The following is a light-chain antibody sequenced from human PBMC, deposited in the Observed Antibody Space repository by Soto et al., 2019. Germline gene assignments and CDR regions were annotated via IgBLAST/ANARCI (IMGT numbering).Light chain of an antibody. J-gene: IGKJ2*02. V-gene: IGKV1-5*03. CDR2: KAS. CDR3: QQYNSDSPWT. Sequence: DIQMTQSPSTLSASVGDRVTITCRASQSISSWLAWYQQKPGKAPKLLIYKASSLESWVPSRFSGSVSGTEFTLTSSSLQPDDFATYYCQQYNSDSPWTFGQGTKLEIK. CDR1: QSISSW.